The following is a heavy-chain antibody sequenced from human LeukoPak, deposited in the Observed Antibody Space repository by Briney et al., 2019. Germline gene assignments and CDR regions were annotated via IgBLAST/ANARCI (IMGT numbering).Heavy chain of an antibody. CDR3: ASDGRYNYPPRY. CDR1: GGSFSGYY. CDR2: INHSGST. Sequence: PSETLSLTCAVYGGSFSGYYWSWIRQPPGKGLEWIGEINHSGSTNYNPSLKSRVTISVDTSKNQFSLKLSSVTAADTAVYYCASDGRYNYPPRYWGQGTLVTVSS. D-gene: IGHD5-24*01. V-gene: IGHV4-34*01. J-gene: IGHJ4*02.